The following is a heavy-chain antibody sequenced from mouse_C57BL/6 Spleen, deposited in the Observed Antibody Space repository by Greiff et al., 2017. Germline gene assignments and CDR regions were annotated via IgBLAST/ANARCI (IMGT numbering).Heavy chain of an antibody. CDR1: GFTFSSYA. CDR3: TREDYDGGYAMDY. D-gene: IGHD1-1*01. Sequence: EVKLVESGEGLVKPGGSLKLSCAASGFTFSSYAMSWVRQTPEKRLEWVAYISSGGDYIYYADTVKGRFTISRDNARNTLYLQMSSLKSEDTAMYYCTREDYDGGYAMDYWGQGTSVTVSS. V-gene: IGHV5-9-1*02. J-gene: IGHJ4*01. CDR2: ISSGGDYI.